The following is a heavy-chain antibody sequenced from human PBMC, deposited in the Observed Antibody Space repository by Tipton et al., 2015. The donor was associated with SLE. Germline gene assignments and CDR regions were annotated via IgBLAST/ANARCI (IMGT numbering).Heavy chain of an antibody. D-gene: IGHD1-26*01. CDR3: ARPWELEAFDI. CDR2: IYYSGST. CDR1: GGSISSHY. Sequence: TLSLTCTVSGGSISSHYWSWIRQPPGKGLEWIGSIYYSGSTYYNPSLKSRVTISVDTSKNQFSLKLSSVTAADTVVYYCARPWELEAFDIWGQGTMVTVSS. J-gene: IGHJ3*02. V-gene: IGHV4-59*11.